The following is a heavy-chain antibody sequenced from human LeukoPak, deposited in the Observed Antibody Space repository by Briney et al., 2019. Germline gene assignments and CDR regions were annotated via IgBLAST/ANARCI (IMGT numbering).Heavy chain of an antibody. V-gene: IGHV4-39*01. J-gene: IGHJ4*02. D-gene: IGHD1-26*01. CDR3: TRRSDRQGVTTSFDY. CDR2: IYYSGST. CDR1: GGSISSSGYY. Sequence: PSETLSLTCTLSGGSISSSGYYWGWIRQPPGKGLEWIGTIYYSGSTYYNPSLKSRVTISVDTSKNQVSLKLSSVTATDTAVYYCTRRSDRQGVTTSFDYWGQGTLVTVSS.